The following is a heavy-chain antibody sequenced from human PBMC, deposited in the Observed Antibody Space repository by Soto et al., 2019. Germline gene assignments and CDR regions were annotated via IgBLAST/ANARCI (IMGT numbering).Heavy chain of an antibody. CDR2: IGTDGNT. Sequence: SLRLSCAASGFTFNSYAMNWVRQAPGKGLAWVSAIGTDGNTYYANSVKGRFTISRDNSRTTLYLQMNSLRVEDTALYYCVRKYPGTRPFDYWGQGTLVTVSS. D-gene: IGHD2-2*01. J-gene: IGHJ4*01. CDR1: GFTFNSYA. V-gene: IGHV3-23*01. CDR3: VRKYPGTRPFDY.